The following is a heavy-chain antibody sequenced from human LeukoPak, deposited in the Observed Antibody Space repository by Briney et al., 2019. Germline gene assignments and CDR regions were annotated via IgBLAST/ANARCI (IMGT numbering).Heavy chain of an antibody. CDR2: IHSDGTT. D-gene: IGHD3-16*01. V-gene: IGHV4-4*09. J-gene: IGHJ4*02. CDR3: ARLNFRGGEALHFDS. Sequence: SETLSLTCSVSGGSLTNHYWGWIRQPPGKGLEFIGYIHSDGTTNYVSSLQSRVAISLDTSKIQCSLRLYSVTAADTALYFCARLNFRGGEALHFDSWGQGTLVTVSS. CDR1: GGSLTNHY.